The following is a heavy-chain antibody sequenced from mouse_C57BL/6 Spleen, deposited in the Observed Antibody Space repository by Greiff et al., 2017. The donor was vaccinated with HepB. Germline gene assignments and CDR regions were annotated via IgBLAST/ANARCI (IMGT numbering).Heavy chain of an antibody. Sequence: PGDGDTNYNGKFKGKATLTADKSSSTAYMQLSSLTSEDSAVYFCASHYYGSSYYFDYWGQGTTLTVSS. D-gene: IGHD1-1*01. V-gene: IGHV1-82*01. CDR2: PGDGDT. J-gene: IGHJ2*01. CDR3: ASHYYGSSYYFDY.